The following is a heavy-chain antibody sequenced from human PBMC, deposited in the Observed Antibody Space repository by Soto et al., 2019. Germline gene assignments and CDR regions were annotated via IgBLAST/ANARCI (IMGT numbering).Heavy chain of an antibody. Sequence: QVQLVQSGAEVKKPGSSVKVSCKASGGTFSSYAISWVRQAPGQGLEWMGGIIPIFGTADYAQRFQGRVTITADESTSTAYMELTSLRSEDTAVYYCATPRSRSAYYCGMDVWVQGTTVTVSS. CDR3: ATPRSRSAYYCGMDV. D-gene: IGHD6-6*01. V-gene: IGHV1-69*12. CDR2: IIPIFGTA. J-gene: IGHJ6*02. CDR1: GGTFSSYA.